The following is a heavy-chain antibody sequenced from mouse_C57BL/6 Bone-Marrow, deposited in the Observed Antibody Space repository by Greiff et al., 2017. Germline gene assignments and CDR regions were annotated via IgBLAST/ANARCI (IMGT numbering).Heavy chain of an antibody. Sequence: VQLQQPGAELVRPGSSVKLSCKASGYTFTSYWMDWVKQRPGQGLEWIGNIYPSDSETHYNQKFKDKATLPVDKSSSTAYMQLSSLTSEDSAVYYCARSPYYGLFAYWGQGTLVTVSA. CDR1: GYTFTSYW. D-gene: IGHD1-1*02. CDR3: ARSPYYGLFAY. CDR2: IYPSDSET. J-gene: IGHJ3*01. V-gene: IGHV1-61*01.